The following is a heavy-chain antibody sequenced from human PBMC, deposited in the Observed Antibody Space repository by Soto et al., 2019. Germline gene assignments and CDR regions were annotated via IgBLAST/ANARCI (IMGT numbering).Heavy chain of an antibody. Sequence: ASVKVSCKASGYTLTGYYMHWVRQAPGQGLEWMGWINPNSGGTNYAQKFQGRVTMTRDTSISTAYMELSRLRSDDTAVYYCARGSSSGPTTRFDPWGQGTLVTVSS. V-gene: IGHV1-2*02. D-gene: IGHD6-6*01. CDR3: ARGSSSGPTTRFDP. CDR1: GYTLTGYY. CDR2: INPNSGGT. J-gene: IGHJ5*02.